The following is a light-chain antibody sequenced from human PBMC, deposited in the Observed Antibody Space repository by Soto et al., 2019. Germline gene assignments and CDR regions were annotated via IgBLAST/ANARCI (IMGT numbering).Light chain of an antibody. CDR1: SSDVGSYNL. J-gene: IGLJ2*01. CDR2: EGS. V-gene: IGLV2-23*01. Sequence: QSALTQPASVSGSPGQSITISCTGTSSDVGSYNLVSWYQHHPGKAPKLMLYEGSKRPSGVSDRFSGSKSGNTASLTISGLPAEGEAGYYRCSFAGCCTLIFGGGTKVTVL. CDR3: CSFAGCCTLI.